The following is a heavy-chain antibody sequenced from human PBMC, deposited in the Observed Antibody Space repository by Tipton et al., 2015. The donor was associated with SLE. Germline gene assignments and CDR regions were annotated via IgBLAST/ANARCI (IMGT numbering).Heavy chain of an antibody. V-gene: IGHV1-2*02. CDR2: INPNSGGT. CDR3: AREKYPSCSGGSCYSGWFDP. CDR1: GYTFTGYY. Sequence: QSGPEVKKPGASVKVSCKASGYTFTGYYMHWVRQAPGQGLEWMGWINPNSGGTNYAQKFQGRVTMTRDTSISTAYMELSRLRSDDTAVYYCAREKYPSCSGGSCYSGWFDPWGQGTLVTVSS. J-gene: IGHJ5*02. D-gene: IGHD2-15*01.